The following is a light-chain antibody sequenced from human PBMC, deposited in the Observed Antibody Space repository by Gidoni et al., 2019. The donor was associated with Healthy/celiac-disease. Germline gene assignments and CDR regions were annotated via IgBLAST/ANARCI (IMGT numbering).Light chain of an antibody. J-gene: IGKJ3*01. CDR1: QSVSSY. CDR3: SDLFT. Sequence: EIVLTQSPATLSLSPGERATLSCRASQSVSSYLAWYQQKPGQAPRLLIYDASNRATGIPARFSGSGSGTDFTLTISSLEPEDFAVYYCSDLFTFGPGTKVDIK. V-gene: IGKV3-11*01. CDR2: DAS.